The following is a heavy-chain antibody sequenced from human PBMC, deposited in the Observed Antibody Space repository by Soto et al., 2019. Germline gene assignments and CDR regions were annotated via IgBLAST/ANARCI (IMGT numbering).Heavy chain of an antibody. CDR1: GFSFSNYG. V-gene: IGHV3-30*18. CDR3: SKDRRGGRAVLDS. J-gene: IGHJ4*02. Sequence: PGGSLRLFCASSGFSFSNYGMHWVRQAPGKGLEWVAVISYDGSSKYHADSVKGRFTISRDNSKNTLHLQMNSLGAEDTAVYYCSKDRRGGRAVLDSWGQGTPVTVSS. CDR2: ISYDGSSK. D-gene: IGHD2-8*01.